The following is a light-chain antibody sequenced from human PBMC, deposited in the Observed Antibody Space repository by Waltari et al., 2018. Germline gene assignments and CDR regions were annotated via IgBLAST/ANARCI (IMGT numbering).Light chain of an antibody. CDR3: QVWHHTNDQEGV. J-gene: IGLJ3*02. CDR1: NIGGKS. Sequence: YVLTQPPSVSVAPGQTARLTCGGYNIGGKSVNWYQQKPGQAPVLVVEDDSARPSGIPERFSGCNSGNTATLTITRVEAGDEADYYCQVWHHTNDQEGVFGGGTTLTV. V-gene: IGLV3-21*02. CDR2: DDS.